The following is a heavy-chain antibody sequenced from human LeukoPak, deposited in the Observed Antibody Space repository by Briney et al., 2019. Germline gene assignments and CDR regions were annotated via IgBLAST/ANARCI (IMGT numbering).Heavy chain of an antibody. V-gene: IGHV3-48*03. CDR2: ISSSGSTTI. D-gene: IGHD1-14*01. Sequence: GGSLRLSCAASGFTFSSYEMNWVRQAPGKGLEWVSYISSSGSTTIYYADSVKGRFTISRDNAKNSLYLQMNSLRAEDTAVYYCANTAGYKVYWGQGTLVTVSS. J-gene: IGHJ4*02. CDR3: ANTAGYKVY. CDR1: GFTFSSYE.